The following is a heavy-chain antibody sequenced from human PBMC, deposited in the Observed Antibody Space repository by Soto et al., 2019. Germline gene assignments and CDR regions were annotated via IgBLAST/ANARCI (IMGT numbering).Heavy chain of an antibody. V-gene: IGHV1-58*01. D-gene: IGHD5-18*01. CDR2: IVVGSGNT. Sequence: GASVKVSCKASGFTFTSSAVQWLRQARGQRLEWIGWIVVGSGNTNYAQKFQERVTITRDMSTSTAYMELSSLRSEDTAVYYCAVFITNTPPFDYWGQGTLVTVSS. J-gene: IGHJ4*02. CDR1: GFTFTSSA. CDR3: AVFITNTPPFDY.